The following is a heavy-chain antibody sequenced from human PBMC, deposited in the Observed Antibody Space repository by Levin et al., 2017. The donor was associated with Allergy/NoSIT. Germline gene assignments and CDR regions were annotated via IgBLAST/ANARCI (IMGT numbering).Heavy chain of an antibody. D-gene: IGHD1/OR15-1a*01. CDR2: ISASGGAT. V-gene: IGHV3-23*01. CDR1: GFTFSTYA. CDR3: AKDLANNSRWYFSYWYFDL. J-gene: IGHJ2*01. Sequence: GESLKISCAASGFTFSTYAMNWVRQAPGKGLEWVSGISASGGATYYADSVKGRFTISRDNSKNTLFLQMNSLRADDAAVYYCAKDLANNSRWYFSYWYFDLWGRGTLVTVSS.